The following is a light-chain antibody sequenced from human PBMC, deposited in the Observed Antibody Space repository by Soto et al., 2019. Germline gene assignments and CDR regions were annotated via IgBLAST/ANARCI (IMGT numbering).Light chain of an antibody. J-gene: IGLJ1*01. CDR1: SSDFGDYNS. CDR2: DVS. Sequence: QSALTQPASVSGSPGQSITISCTGTSSDFGDYNSVSWYQQHPGKAPKLMIYDVSNRPSGVSNRFSGSKSGNTASLTISGLQAEDEADYYCSSYTSSSTLLYVFGTGTQLTVL. CDR3: SSYTSSSTLLYV. V-gene: IGLV2-14*01.